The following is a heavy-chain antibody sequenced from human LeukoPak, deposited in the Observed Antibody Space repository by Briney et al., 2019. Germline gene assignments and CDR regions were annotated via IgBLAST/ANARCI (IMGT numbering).Heavy chain of an antibody. D-gene: IGHD5-18*01. CDR3: ARVKSARSYGLGHDAFDI. CDR1: GFTFSSYA. CDR2: ISYDGSNK. J-gene: IGHJ3*02. V-gene: IGHV3-30-3*01. Sequence: TGGSLRLSCAASGFTFSSYAMHWVRQAPGKGLEWVAVISYDGSNKYYADSVKGRFTISRDNSKNTLYLQMNSLRAEDTAVYYCARVKSARSYGLGHDAFDIWGQGTMVTVSS.